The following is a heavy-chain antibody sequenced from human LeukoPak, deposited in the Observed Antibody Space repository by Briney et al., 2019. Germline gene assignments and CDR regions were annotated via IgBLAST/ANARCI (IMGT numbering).Heavy chain of an antibody. CDR1: GYSFTSYW. Sequence: GASLQISCKGSGYSFTSYWIGWVRQMPGKGLEWMGIIYPGDSDTRYSPSFQGQVTISADKSISTAYLQWSSLKASDTAMYYCARSRGQYYDSDGMDVWGQGTTVTVSS. J-gene: IGHJ6*02. D-gene: IGHD3-3*01. CDR3: ARSRGQYYDSDGMDV. CDR2: IYPGDSDT. V-gene: IGHV5-51*01.